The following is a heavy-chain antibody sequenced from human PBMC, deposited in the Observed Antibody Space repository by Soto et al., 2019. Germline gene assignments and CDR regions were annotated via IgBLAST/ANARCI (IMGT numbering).Heavy chain of an antibody. CDR1: GFTFSSYA. V-gene: IGHV3-30-3*01. CDR3: ARDWGSGGGMDV. Sequence: GGSLRLSCAASGFTFSSYAMHWVRQAPGKGLEWVAVISYDGSNKYYADSVKGRFTISRDNSKNTLYLQMNSLRAEDTAVYYCARDWGSGGGMDVWGQGTTVTVSS. CDR2: ISYDGSNK. J-gene: IGHJ6*02. D-gene: IGHD3-10*01.